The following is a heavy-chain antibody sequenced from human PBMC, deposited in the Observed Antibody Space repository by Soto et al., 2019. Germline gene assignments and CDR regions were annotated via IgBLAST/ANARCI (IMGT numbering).Heavy chain of an antibody. CDR3: ASSAGLDHLLNFYGLNV. V-gene: IGHV1-69*01. CDR1: GGTFTSTA. J-gene: IGHJ6*02. CDR2: LIPVLGTP. D-gene: IGHD6-13*01. Sequence: QVHLVQSSAEVKKPGSSVKVSCKASGGTFTSTAFSWVRQAPGQGLEWMGGLIPVLGTPNYAQKFQARVTITADASTTTVHMELSSLRSDDTAVYYCASSAGLDHLLNFYGLNVWGQGTTVTVSS.